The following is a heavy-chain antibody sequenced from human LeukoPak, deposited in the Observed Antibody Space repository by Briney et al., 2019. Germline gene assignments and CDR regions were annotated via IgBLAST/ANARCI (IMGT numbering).Heavy chain of an antibody. J-gene: IGHJ4*02. Sequence: GGSLRLSCVASGFTFSSYSMNWVRQAPGKGLEWVSYISSSSTIYYADSVKGRFTISRDNAKNSLYLQMNSLRAEDTAVYYCATKGAPGQYWGQGTLVTVSS. V-gene: IGHV3-48*01. CDR2: ISSSSTI. CDR1: GFTFSSYS. D-gene: IGHD1-26*01. CDR3: ATKGAPGQY.